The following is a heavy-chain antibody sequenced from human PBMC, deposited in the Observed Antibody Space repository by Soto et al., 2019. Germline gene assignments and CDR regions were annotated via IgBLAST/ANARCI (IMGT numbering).Heavy chain of an antibody. Sequence: PSETLSLTCTVSGGSISSGGYYWSWIRQHPGKGLEWIGYIYYSGSTYYNPSLKSRVTISVDTSKNQFSLKLSSVTAADTAVYYCARVMDYYDSSGYFDHWRQGTLVTVSS. D-gene: IGHD3-22*01. CDR3: ARVMDYYDSSGYFDH. CDR1: GGSISSGGYY. J-gene: IGHJ4*02. CDR2: IYYSGST. V-gene: IGHV4-31*03.